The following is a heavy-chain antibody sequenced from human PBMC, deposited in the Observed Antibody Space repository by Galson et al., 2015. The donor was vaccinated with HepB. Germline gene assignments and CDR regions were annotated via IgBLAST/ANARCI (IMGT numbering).Heavy chain of an antibody. V-gene: IGHV7-4-1*02. J-gene: IGHJ4*02. D-gene: IGHD3-16*01. CDR1: GYTLTSYA. CDR3: ARDPGGPEALWSWIDY. Sequence: SVKVSCKASGYTLTSYAMNWVRQAPGQGLEWMGWINTKTGNPAYAQGFTGRFVFSLDTSVSAAYLEISSLEAEDTAIYYCARDPGGPEALWSWIDYWGQGTLVTVSS. CDR2: INTKTGNP.